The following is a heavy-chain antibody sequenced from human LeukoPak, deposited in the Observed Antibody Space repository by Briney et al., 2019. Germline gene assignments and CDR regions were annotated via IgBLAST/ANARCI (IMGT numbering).Heavy chain of an antibody. J-gene: IGHJ4*02. CDR3: AKDSPITTIDY. Sequence: GGSLRLSCAASGFTFSSYGMHWVRQAPGKGLEWVAVISYDGSNKYYADSVKGRFTISRDNSKNTLYLQMNSLRAEGTAVYYCAKDSPITTIDYWGQGTLVTVSS. D-gene: IGHD1-14*01. CDR2: ISYDGSNK. CDR1: GFTFSSYG. V-gene: IGHV3-30*18.